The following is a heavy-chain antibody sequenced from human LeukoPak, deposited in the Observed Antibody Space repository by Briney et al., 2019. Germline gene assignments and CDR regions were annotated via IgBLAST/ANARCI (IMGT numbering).Heavy chain of an antibody. V-gene: IGHV3-21*01. CDR1: GFTFSSYS. D-gene: IGHD2-2*01. CDR3: ARDLGSTSCFDY. CDR2: ISSSSSYI. J-gene: IGHJ4*02. Sequence: PGGSPRLSCAASGFTFSSYSLNWVRQAPGKGLEWVSSISSSSSYIYYADSVRGRFTISRDNAKNSLYLQMNSLRAEDTAVYYCARDLGSTSCFDYWGQGTLVTVSS.